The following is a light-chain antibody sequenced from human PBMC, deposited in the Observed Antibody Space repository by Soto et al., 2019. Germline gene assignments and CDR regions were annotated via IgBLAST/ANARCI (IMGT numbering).Light chain of an antibody. V-gene: IGLV1-44*01. J-gene: IGLJ1*01. CDR2: NNH. Sequence: QSVLTQAPSASGTPGQRVTISCSGSSSNIGSKTVNWYQQLPGMAPKLLIFNNHQRPSGVPDRFSGSKSGTSASLAISGLQSEDEADYDSLNACVFGTGTKVTVL. CDR1: SSNIGSKT. CDR3: LNACV.